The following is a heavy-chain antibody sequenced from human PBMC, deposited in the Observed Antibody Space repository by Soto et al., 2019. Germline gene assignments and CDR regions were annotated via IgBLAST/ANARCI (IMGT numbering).Heavy chain of an antibody. Sequence: GGSLRLSCAASGFTFSSHPMSWVRRAPGKGLEWVSAISGSGGSTYYADSVKGRFTISRENSKNTLFLEMNSLGGEDTAVYYCAKTVIVLMVYALGYWGQGTLVTVSS. D-gene: IGHD2-8*01. CDR2: ISGSGGST. CDR3: AKTVIVLMVYALGY. CDR1: GFTFSSHP. V-gene: IGHV3-23*01. J-gene: IGHJ4*02.